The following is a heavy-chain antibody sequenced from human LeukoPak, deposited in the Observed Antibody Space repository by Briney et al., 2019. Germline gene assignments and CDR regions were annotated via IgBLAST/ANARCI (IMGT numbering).Heavy chain of an antibody. V-gene: IGHV4-4*07. CDR3: ARDARDSSSWYAWFDP. CDR1: GGSISSYY. Sequence: SETLSLTCTVSGGSISSYYWSWIRQPAGKGLEWIGRIYTSGSTNYNPSLESRVTMSVDTSKNQFSLKLSSVTAADTAVYYCARDARDSSSWYAWFDPWGQGTLVTVSS. D-gene: IGHD6-13*01. J-gene: IGHJ5*02. CDR2: IYTSGST.